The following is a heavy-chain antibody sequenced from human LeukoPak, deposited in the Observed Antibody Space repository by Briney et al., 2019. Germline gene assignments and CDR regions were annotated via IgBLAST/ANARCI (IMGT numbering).Heavy chain of an antibody. J-gene: IGHJ5*02. CDR3: AREAYSGYDSLYNWFDP. V-gene: IGHV3-74*01. CDR1: GFTFSGYW. CDR2: INSDGSTI. D-gene: IGHD5-12*01. Sequence: GGSLRLSCAASGFTFSGYWMHWVRHAPGKGLVCVSRINSDGSTISYADSVKGRFTISRDNSKNTLYLQMNSLRAEDTAVYYCAREAYSGYDSLYNWFDPWGQGTLVTVSS.